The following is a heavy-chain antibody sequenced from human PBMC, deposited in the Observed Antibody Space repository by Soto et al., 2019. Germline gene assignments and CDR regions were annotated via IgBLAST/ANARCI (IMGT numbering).Heavy chain of an antibody. J-gene: IGHJ4*02. D-gene: IGHD6-19*01. Sequence: EVQLVESGGDLVQPGGSLRLSCAASGFTFSNFWMRWVRQAPGKGLEWVANIKHDGSEKNYVDSVKGRFTISRDNAKNSLYLQMNSLRAEDTAVYYCARDRFSSGWYGASDFWRQGTLVTVSS. CDR3: ARDRFSSGWYGASDF. CDR2: IKHDGSEK. CDR1: GFTFSNFW. V-gene: IGHV3-7*01.